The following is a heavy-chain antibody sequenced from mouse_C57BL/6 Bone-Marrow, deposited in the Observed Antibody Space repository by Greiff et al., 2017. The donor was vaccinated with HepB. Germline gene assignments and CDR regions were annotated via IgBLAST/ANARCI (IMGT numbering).Heavy chain of an antibody. J-gene: IGHJ2*01. CDR3: ARGYGIFDY. CDR2: IYPGDGDT. CDR1: GYAFSSSW. D-gene: IGHD2-10*02. V-gene: IGHV1-82*01. Sequence: QVQLQQSGPELVKPGASVKISCKASGYAFSSSWMNWVKQRPGKGLEWIGRIYPGDGDTNYNGKFKGKATLTADKSSSTAYMQLSSLTSEDAAVYFCARGYGIFDYWGQGTTLTVSS.